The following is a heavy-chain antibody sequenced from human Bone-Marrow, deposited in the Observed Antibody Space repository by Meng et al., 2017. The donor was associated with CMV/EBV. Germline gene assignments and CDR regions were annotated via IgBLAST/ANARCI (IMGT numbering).Heavy chain of an antibody. Sequence: GGSLRLSCAASGFTFSDYYMSWIRQAPGEGLEWVSSISSSSGYIYFADSVKGRFSISRDNANSSLYLQMNSLTVEDTALYYCARMPRYSTSADTFDIWGQGTMVTVSS. CDR3: ARMPRYSTSADTFDI. V-gene: IGHV3-11*06. CDR2: ISSSSGYI. J-gene: IGHJ3*02. D-gene: IGHD2-8*01. CDR1: GFTFSDYY.